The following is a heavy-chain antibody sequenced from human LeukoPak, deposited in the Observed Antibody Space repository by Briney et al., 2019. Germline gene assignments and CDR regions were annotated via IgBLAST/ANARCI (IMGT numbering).Heavy chain of an antibody. CDR1: GYTFTSYY. CDR2: INPSGGST. D-gene: IGHD3-10*01. V-gene: IGHV1-46*01. Sequence: ASVKVSCKASGYTFTSYYMHWVRQAPGQGLEWMGIINPSGGSTSYAQKFQGRVTITRDTSASTAYMELSSLRSEDTAVYYCARDLEVGWFGEFGEFLETNQRRDYWGQGTLVTVSS. CDR3: ARDLEVGWFGEFGEFLETNQRRDY. J-gene: IGHJ4*02.